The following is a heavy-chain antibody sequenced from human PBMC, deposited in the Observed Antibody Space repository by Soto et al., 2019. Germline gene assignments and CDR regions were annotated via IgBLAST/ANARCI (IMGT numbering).Heavy chain of an antibody. CDR3: ARALFGRSTWFDP. J-gene: IGHJ5*02. Sequence: SETLSLTCTVSGGSISSGDYYWSWIRQPPGKGLEWIGYIYYSGTTNYYPSLKSRVTISVDTSKNQFSLKLSSVTAADTAVYYCARALFGRSTWFDPWGQGTLVTVSS. V-gene: IGHV4-61*08. CDR1: GGSISSGDYY. CDR2: IYYSGTT. D-gene: IGHD3-16*01.